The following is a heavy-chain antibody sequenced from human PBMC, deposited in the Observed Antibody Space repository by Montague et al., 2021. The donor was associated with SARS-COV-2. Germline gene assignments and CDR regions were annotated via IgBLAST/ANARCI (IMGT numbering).Heavy chain of an antibody. J-gene: IGHJ5*02. CDR1: GFSLNTSGDG. CDR2: IYWDDDK. D-gene: IGHD4-17*01. V-gene: IGHV2-5*02. Sequence: PALVKPTKTLTLTCTFSGFSLNTSGDGVGWVRQPPGKALEWLALIYWDDDKRYSPSLKSRSTISKDTTKNEVVLTVANMDPVDTATYYCARYGDYGSWFDPWGQGTLVTVSS. CDR3: ARYGDYGSWFDP.